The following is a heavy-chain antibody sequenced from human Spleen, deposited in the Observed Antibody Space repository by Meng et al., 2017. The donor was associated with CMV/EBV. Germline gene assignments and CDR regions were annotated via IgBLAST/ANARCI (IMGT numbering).Heavy chain of an antibody. Sequence: ASVKVSCKASGYTFTSYDINWVRQATGQGLEWMGQINPRNGDTKYAQKFEGRVSMTTDTSITTVYMELSSLRSDDTAFYYCTRRPLGSTRPFDYWGQGTLVTVSS. CDR2: INPRNGDT. CDR3: TRRPLGSTRPFDY. J-gene: IGHJ4*02. V-gene: IGHV1-2*06. D-gene: IGHD1-26*01. CDR1: GYTFTSYD.